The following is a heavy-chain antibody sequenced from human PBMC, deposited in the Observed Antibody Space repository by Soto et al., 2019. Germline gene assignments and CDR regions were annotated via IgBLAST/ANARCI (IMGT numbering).Heavy chain of an antibody. Sequence: PSDTLSLTWTVSGGSLSSYYWSWTRQPPGKGLEWIGYIYYSGSTNYNPSLKSRVTISVDTSKNQFSLKLSSVTAADTAVYYCARGWGGYFQHWGQGTLVTVSS. CDR1: GGSLSSYY. D-gene: IGHD7-27*01. V-gene: IGHV4-59*01. CDR2: IYYSGST. CDR3: ARGWGGYFQH. J-gene: IGHJ1*01.